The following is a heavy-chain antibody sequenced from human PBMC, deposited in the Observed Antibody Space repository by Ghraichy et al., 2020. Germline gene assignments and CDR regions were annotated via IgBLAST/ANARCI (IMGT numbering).Heavy chain of an antibody. V-gene: IGHV3-15*01. CDR3: TTDGWGAARLFGLGDY. Sequence: LSLTCAASGFTFSNAWMSWVRQAPGKGLEWVGRIKSKTDGGTTDYAAPVKGRFTISRDDSKNTLYLQMNSLKTEDTAVYYCTTDGWGAARLFGLGDYWGQGTLVTVSS. CDR1: GFTFSNAW. J-gene: IGHJ4*02. CDR2: IKSKTDGGTT. D-gene: IGHD6-6*01.